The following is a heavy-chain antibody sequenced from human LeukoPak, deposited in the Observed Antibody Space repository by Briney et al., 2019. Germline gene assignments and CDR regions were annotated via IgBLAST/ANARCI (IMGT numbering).Heavy chain of an antibody. CDR3: ASDRGYSSGWDY. V-gene: IGHV1-69*13. CDR2: IIPIFGTA. Sequence: SVKVSRKASGGTFSSYAISWVRQAPGQGLEWMGGIIPIFGTANYAQKFQGRVTITADESTSTAYMELSSLRSEDTAVYYCASDRGYSSGWDYWGQGTLVTVSS. J-gene: IGHJ4*02. D-gene: IGHD6-19*01. CDR1: GGTFSSYA.